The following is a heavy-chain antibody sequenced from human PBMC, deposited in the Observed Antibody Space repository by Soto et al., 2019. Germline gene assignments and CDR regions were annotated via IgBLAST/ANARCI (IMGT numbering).Heavy chain of an antibody. D-gene: IGHD3-3*01. Sequence: SETLSLTCTVSGGSISSYYWSWIRQPPGKGLEWIGYIYYSGSTNYNPSLKSRVTISVDTSKNQFSLKLSSVTAADTAVYYCASSTIFGVVSIYYYGMDVWGQGTTVTV. CDR3: ASSTIFGVVSIYYYGMDV. CDR1: GGSISSYY. V-gene: IGHV4-59*01. CDR2: IYYSGST. J-gene: IGHJ6*02.